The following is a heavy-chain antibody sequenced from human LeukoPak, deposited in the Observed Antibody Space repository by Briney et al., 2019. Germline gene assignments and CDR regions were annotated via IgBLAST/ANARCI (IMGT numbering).Heavy chain of an antibody. J-gene: IGHJ1*01. Sequence: PGGSLRLSCAASGFTFSGAWMHWVRQAPEKGLVWVSRINNDGSTTRHADSVKGRFTISRDNAKNTLYLQMNSLRAEDTAVYYCARVSGPGMNEYFHLWGQGSLVTVSS. V-gene: IGHV3-74*01. CDR1: GFTFSGAW. D-gene: IGHD3-10*01. CDR2: INNDGSTT. CDR3: ARVSGPGMNEYFHL.